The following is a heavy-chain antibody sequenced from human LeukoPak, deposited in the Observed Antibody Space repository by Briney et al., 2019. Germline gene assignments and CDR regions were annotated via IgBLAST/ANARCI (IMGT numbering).Heavy chain of an antibody. CDR1: GFTFSNAW. V-gene: IGHV3-48*01. D-gene: IGHD6-13*01. J-gene: IGHJ4*02. CDR2: ITLSSSSI. Sequence: PGGSLRLSCAASGFTFSNAWMNWVRQAPGKGLEWVSYITLSSSSIYYADSVKGRFTISRDNAKNSLYLQMNSLRAEDTAVYYCAREPTYSSSWYTSCDYWGQGTLVTVSS. CDR3: AREPTYSSSWYTSCDY.